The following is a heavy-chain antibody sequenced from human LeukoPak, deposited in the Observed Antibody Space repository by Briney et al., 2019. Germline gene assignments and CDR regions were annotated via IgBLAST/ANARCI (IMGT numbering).Heavy chain of an antibody. CDR2: ISSSGSTI. J-gene: IGHJ4*02. CDR1: GFTFSSYE. Sequence: GGSLRLSCAASGFTFSSYEMSWVRQAPGKGLEWVSYISSSGSTIYYAESVKGRFTISRDNAKSSLYLQMNSLRAEDTAVYYCARAGYYFDYWGQGTLVTVSS. D-gene: IGHD3-10*01. V-gene: IGHV3-48*03. CDR3: ARAGYYFDY.